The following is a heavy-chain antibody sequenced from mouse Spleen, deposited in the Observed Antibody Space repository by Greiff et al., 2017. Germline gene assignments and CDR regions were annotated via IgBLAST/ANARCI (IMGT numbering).Heavy chain of an antibody. V-gene: IGHV5-9-3*01. CDR2: ISSGGSYT. D-gene: IGHD3-3*01. J-gene: IGHJ4*01. Sequence: EVKLVESGGGLVKPGGSLKLSCAASGFTFSSYAMSWVRQTPEKRLEWVATISSGGSYTYYPDSVKGRFTISRDNAKNTLYLQMSSLRSEDTAMYYCARHTLLGYYAMDYWGQGTSVTVSS. CDR3: ARHTLLGYYAMDY. CDR1: GFTFSSYA.